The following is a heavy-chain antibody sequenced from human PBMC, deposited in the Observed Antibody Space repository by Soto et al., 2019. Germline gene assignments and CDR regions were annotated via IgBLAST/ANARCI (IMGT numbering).Heavy chain of an antibody. V-gene: IGHV3-30-3*01. CDR2: ISYDGSNK. CDR3: ARALGDYGDC. D-gene: IGHD4-17*01. CDR1: GFTFSSYA. J-gene: IGHJ4*02. Sequence: PWGSLRLSCAASGFTFSSYAIHWCRQAPGKGLEWVAVISYDGSNKYYADSVKGRFTISRDNSKNTLYLQMNSLRVEDTAVYYCARALGDYGDCWGQGTLVTVSS.